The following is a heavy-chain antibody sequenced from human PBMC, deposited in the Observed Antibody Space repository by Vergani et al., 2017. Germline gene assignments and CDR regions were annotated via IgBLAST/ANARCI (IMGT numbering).Heavy chain of an antibody. J-gene: IGHJ3*01. Sequence: QVQLQESGPGLVKPSQTLSLTCTVSGASINNDFYYWHWIRQPAGKGLEWIGRLYVSGITDYNSSLQSRVSMSVDKSKNQLSLTLTSVTAADTAVYYCARDNKQLRPRAFDLWVQGTMVTVSS. D-gene: IGHD4-23*01. V-gene: IGHV4-61*02. CDR1: GASINNDFYY. CDR2: LYVSGIT. CDR3: ARDNKQLRPRAFDL.